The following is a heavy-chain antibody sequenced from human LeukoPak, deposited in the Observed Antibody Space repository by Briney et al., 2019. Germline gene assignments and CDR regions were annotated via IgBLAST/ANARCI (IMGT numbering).Heavy chain of an antibody. CDR2: IYSGGST. J-gene: IGHJ4*02. V-gene: IGHV3-53*01. CDR1: GFTVSSNY. D-gene: IGHD3-22*01. Sequence: GGSLRLSCAASGFTVSSNYMSWVRQAPGKGLEWVSVIYSGGSTYYADSVKGRFTISRDNSKNTLSLQMNSLRAEDTAVYYCAKSSYYDSSGYYREYYFDYWGQGTLVTVSS. CDR3: AKSSYYDSSGYYREYYFDY.